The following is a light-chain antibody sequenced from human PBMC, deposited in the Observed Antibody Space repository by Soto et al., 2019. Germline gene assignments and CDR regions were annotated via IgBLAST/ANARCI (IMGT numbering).Light chain of an antibody. V-gene: IGKV4-1*01. J-gene: IGKJ2*01. CDR2: WAS. CDR3: QQCESTPPT. Sequence: DIVMTQSPDSLAVSLGERATINCKSSQSVLYSSNNKNYLAWYQQRPGQPPKLLIYWASTRESGVPDRFSGSGSGTDVTLTITSLQAEDVAVYYCQQCESTPPTFGQGTKLEIK. CDR1: QSVLYSSNNKNY.